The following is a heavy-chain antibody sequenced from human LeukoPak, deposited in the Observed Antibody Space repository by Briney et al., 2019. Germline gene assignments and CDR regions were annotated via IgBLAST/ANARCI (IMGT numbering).Heavy chain of an antibody. J-gene: IGHJ4*02. V-gene: IGHV3-11*01. Sequence: GGSLRLSCAASGFNLSDYYMTWIRQAPGKGLEWLSYISNNGYSTYYRDSVKGRFTISRDNAKNSLYLEMNSLTVEDTAVYYCARQKRTFDYWGRGTLVTVS. CDR3: ARQKRTFDY. CDR2: ISNNGYST. CDR1: GFNLSDYY.